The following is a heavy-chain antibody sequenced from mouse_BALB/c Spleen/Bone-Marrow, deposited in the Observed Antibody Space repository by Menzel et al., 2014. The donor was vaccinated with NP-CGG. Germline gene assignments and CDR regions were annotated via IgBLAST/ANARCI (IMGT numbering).Heavy chain of an antibody. D-gene: IGHD2-14*01. J-gene: IGHJ4*01. Sequence: EVHQVESGGGLVEPGGSLKLSCAASGFTFIAYTMSWVRQTPEKRLEWVAYINNGGGSTYYPDTVKGRFTISRDNAKNTLYLQMSSLKSEDTAMYYCARHGEERPVLAMDYWGQGTSVTVSS. CDR3: ARHGEERPVLAMDY. CDR2: INNGGGST. CDR1: GFTFIAYT. V-gene: IGHV5-12-2*01.